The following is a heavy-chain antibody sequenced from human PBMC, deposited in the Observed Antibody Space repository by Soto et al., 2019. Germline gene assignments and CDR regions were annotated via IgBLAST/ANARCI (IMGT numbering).Heavy chain of an antibody. CDR2: ISAYNGNT. CDR3: ARDLGLELPYYYGMDV. J-gene: IGHJ6*02. D-gene: IGHD1-7*01. CDR1: GYTFTSYG. Sequence: ASVKVSCKASGYTFTSYGISWVRQAPGQGLEWMGWISAYNGNTNYAQKLQGRVTMTTDTSTSTAYMELRSLRSDDTAVYYCARDLGLELPYYYGMDVWGQGTTVTVSS. V-gene: IGHV1-18*04.